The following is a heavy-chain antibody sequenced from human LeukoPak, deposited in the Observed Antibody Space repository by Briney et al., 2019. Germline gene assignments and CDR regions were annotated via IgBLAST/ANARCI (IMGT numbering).Heavy chain of an antibody. CDR1: GYTFTGYY. V-gene: IGHV1-2*02. J-gene: IGHJ4*02. D-gene: IGHD3-22*01. CDR3: AREPADSSGYYYVSDYFDY. CDR2: ISPNSGGT. Sequence: ASVKVSCKASGYTFTGYYMHWVRQAPGQGLEWMGWISPNSGGTNYAQKFQGRVTMTRDTSISTAYMELSRLRSDDTAVYYCAREPADSSGYYYVSDYFDYWGQGTLVTVSS.